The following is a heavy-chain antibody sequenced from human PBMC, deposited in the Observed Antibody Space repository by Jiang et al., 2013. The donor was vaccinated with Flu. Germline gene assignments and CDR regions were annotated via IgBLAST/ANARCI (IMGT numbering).Heavy chain of an antibody. CDR3: AREWGLGSRISPNDY. J-gene: IGHJ4*02. V-gene: IGHV4-34*01. CDR2: SIIVEAP. Sequence: IRQPPRKGRGVDWGKSIIVEAPTTTRPSKSRVTISVDTSKNQFSLKLSSVTAADTAVYYCAREWGLGSRISPNDYWGQGTLVTVSS. D-gene: IGHD7-27*01.